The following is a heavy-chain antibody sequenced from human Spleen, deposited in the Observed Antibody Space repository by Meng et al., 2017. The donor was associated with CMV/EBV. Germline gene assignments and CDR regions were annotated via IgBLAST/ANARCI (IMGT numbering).Heavy chain of an antibody. D-gene: IGHD2-2*01. J-gene: IGHJ4*02. Sequence: GESLKISCAASGFTFSSHEMNWVRQAPGKGLEWVSYISGDSSMIYYADSVKGRFTISRDNAKNSLYLQMNSLRAEDTAVYYCARAEGYCSSTSCYDLYYFDYWGRGTLVTVSS. V-gene: IGHV3-48*03. CDR3: ARAEGYCSSTSCYDLYYFDY. CDR2: ISGDSSMI. CDR1: GFTFSSHE.